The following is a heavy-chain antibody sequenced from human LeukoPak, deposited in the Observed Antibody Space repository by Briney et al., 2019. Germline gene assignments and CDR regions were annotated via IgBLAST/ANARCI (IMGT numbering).Heavy chain of an antibody. J-gene: IGHJ3*02. CDR3: ARVKDSPTHDAFDI. CDR1: GGTFSSYA. D-gene: IGHD2-15*01. V-gene: IGHV1-69*13. Sequence: GASVTVSCKASGGTFSSYAISWVRQAPGQGLEWMGGIIPIFGTANYAQKFQGRVTITADESTSTAYMELSSLRSEDTAVYYCARVKDSPTHDAFDIWGQGTMVTVSS. CDR2: IIPIFGTA.